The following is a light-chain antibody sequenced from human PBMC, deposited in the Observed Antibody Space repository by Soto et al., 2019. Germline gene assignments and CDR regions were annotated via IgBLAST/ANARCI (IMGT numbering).Light chain of an antibody. V-gene: IGKV2-28*01. CDR3: MQALQTGYT. CDR2: LGS. Sequence: DLVMTQSPISLPVTPGEPASISCRSSQSLLDSDGYNYLDWYLQKPGQSPQLLIYLGSNRATGVPDRFSGSGSGKDCTLKISRVEAEDVGVYYGMQALQTGYTFGQGTKLEIK. CDR1: QSLLDSDGYNY. J-gene: IGKJ2*01.